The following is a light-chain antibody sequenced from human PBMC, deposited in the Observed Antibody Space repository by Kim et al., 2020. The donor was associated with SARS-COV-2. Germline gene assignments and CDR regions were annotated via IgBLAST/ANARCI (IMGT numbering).Light chain of an antibody. CDR2: AAS. Sequence: EIVLTQSPGTLSLSPGERATLSCRASQSVSTNYLAWYQHKPGQAPRLLIYAASRRATGIPDRFSGSGSGTDFILTMSRLEPEDFALYYCQQYSGSATFGQGTKVDIK. CDR3: QQYSGSAT. V-gene: IGKV3-20*01. J-gene: IGKJ1*01. CDR1: QSVSTNY.